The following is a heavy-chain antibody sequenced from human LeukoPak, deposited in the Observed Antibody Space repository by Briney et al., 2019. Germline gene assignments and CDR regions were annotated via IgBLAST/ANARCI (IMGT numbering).Heavy chain of an antibody. Sequence: SQTLSLTCTVSGGSISSGGYYWSWIRQPPGKGLEWIGYIYHSGSTYYNPSLKSRVTMSVDTSKNQFSLKLSSVTAADTAVYYCAREGIAAREFDYWGQGTLVTVSS. V-gene: IGHV4-30-2*01. CDR2: IYHSGST. J-gene: IGHJ4*02. CDR3: AREGIAAREFDY. CDR1: GGSISSGGYY. D-gene: IGHD6-6*01.